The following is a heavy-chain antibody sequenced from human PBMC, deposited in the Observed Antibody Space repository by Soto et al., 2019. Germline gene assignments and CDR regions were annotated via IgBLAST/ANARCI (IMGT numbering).Heavy chain of an antibody. CDR3: AKKGLSYYYYMDV. CDR2: ISGSGGST. J-gene: IGHJ6*03. Sequence: EVQLLESGGGLVQPGGSLRLSCAASGFTFSSYAMSWVRQAPGKGLAWVSAISGSGGSTYYADSVKGRFTISRDNTKNTLFLQMISLRAEDTAVYYCAKKGLSYYYYMDVWGKGTTVTVSS. CDR1: GFTFSSYA. V-gene: IGHV3-23*01.